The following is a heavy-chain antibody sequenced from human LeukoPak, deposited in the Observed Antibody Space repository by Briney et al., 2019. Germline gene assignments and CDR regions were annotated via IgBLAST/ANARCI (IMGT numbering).Heavy chain of an antibody. CDR2: IIPIFGTA. D-gene: IGHD2-2*01. J-gene: IGHJ4*02. Sequence: GASVKVSCKASGGTFSSYAISWVRQAPGQGLEWMGRIIPIFGTANYAQKFQGRVTITTDESTSTAYMELSSLRSEDTAVYYCAASTSCYECGDSCYYFDYWGQGTLVTVSS. CDR1: GGTFSSYA. CDR3: AASTSCYECGDSCYYFDY. V-gene: IGHV1-69*05.